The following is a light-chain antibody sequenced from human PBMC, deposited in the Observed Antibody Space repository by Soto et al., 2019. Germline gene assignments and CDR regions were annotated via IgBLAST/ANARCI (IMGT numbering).Light chain of an antibody. Sequence: IQMTQSPSSLSASVGDRATITCRASQSINSYLNWYQQKPGKAPKLLIYAASSLQSGVPSRFSGSGSGTKFTLTISSLQPDDFATYYCQHYNSYLITFGQGTLLEI. CDR2: AAS. CDR3: QHYNSYLIT. V-gene: IGKV1-39*01. J-gene: IGKJ5*01. CDR1: QSINSY.